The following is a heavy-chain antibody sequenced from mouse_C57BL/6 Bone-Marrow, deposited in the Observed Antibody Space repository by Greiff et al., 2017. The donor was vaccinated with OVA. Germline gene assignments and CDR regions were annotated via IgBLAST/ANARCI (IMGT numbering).Heavy chain of an antibody. V-gene: IGHV1-69*01. D-gene: IGHD2-3*01. CDR2: IDPSDSYT. CDR3: ARWGDGYYVDWYFDV. CDR1: GYTFTSYW. Sequence: VQLQQPGAELVMPGASVKLSCKASGYTFTSYWMHWVKQRPGQGLEWIGEIDPSDSYTNYNQKFKGKSTLTVDKSSSTAYMQISSLTSEDSAVYYCARWGDGYYVDWYFDVWGTGTTVTVSS. J-gene: IGHJ1*03.